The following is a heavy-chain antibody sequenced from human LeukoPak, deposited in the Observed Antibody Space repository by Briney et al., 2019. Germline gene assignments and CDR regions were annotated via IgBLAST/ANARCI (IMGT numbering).Heavy chain of an antibody. CDR1: GGSISSSSYY. V-gene: IGHV4-39*01. J-gene: IGHJ4*02. D-gene: IGHD4-17*01. CDR3: ARNGTVTVSGTKFNYFDY. CDR2: IYHSGST. Sequence: SETLSLTCTVSGGSISSSSYYWGWIRQPPGKGLEWIGSIYHSGSTHYNPSLKSRLTIFVDTSKNQFSLKVNSVTAADTADYYCARNGTVTVSGTKFNYFDYWGQGTLVTVSS.